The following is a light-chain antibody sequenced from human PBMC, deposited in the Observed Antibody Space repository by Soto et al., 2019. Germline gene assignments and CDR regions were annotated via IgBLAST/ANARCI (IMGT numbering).Light chain of an antibody. CDR3: SSYTNIKTVV. Sequence: QSALTQPASVSGSPGRSITISCTGNSSDIGTYKYVSWCQHHPGKAPKLIIFEVSNRPSGISDRFSGFKSANTAYLTISGVQPEDEADYHCSSYTNIKTVVFGGGTKLTVL. CDR1: SSDIGTYKY. V-gene: IGLV2-14*01. J-gene: IGLJ2*01. CDR2: EVS.